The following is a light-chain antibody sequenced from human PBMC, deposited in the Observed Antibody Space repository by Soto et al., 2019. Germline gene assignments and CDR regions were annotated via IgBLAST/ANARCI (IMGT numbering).Light chain of an antibody. V-gene: IGKV1-9*01. CDR2: EES. Sequence: DIHLTQSPSFLSASVEDRVTITCRPSQAVPNNMAWYQQKPGKPPKLLIYEESTLHSGVPSRFSGRKSGTQFTLTIDSLQPEDFATYYCQQVKTYPRTFGGGTKVEIK. J-gene: IGKJ4*01. CDR3: QQVKTYPRT. CDR1: QAVPNN.